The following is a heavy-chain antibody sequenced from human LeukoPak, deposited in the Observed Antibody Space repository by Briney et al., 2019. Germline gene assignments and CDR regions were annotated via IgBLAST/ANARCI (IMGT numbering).Heavy chain of an antibody. CDR2: ISAYNGNT. Sequence: ASVKVSCKASGYTFTSYGISWVRQAPGQGLEWMGWISAYNGNTNYAQKLQGRVTMTTDTSTSTAYMELRSLRSDDTAVYYCAGESKWLDRKYYYYYGMDVWGQGTTVTVSS. D-gene: IGHD6-19*01. CDR3: AGESKWLDRKYYYYYGMDV. J-gene: IGHJ6*02. V-gene: IGHV1-18*01. CDR1: GYTFTSYG.